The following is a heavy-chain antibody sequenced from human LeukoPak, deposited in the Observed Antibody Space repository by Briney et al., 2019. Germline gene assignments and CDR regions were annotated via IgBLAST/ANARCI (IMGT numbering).Heavy chain of an antibody. CDR2: IYSGGST. CDR1: RFTFSSNY. D-gene: IGHD3-16*01. J-gene: IGHJ4*02. V-gene: IGHV3-53*01. CDR3: ASQGGALVDY. Sequence: GXXLRLSCAASRFTFSSNYMSWVRQAPGKGLEWVSVIYSGGSTYYSDSVKGRFTISRDNSKNTLYLQMNSLRAEDTAVYYCASQGGALVDYWGQGTLVTVSS.